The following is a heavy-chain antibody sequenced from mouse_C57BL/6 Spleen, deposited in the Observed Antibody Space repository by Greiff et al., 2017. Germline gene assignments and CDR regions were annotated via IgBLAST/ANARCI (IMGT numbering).Heavy chain of an antibody. CDR2: INYDGSST. J-gene: IGHJ4*01. CDR1: GFTFSDYY. V-gene: IGHV5-16*01. CDR3: ARLTVVDYYAMDY. Sequence: EVKLMESEGGLVQPGSSMKLSCTASGFTFSDYYMAWVRQVPEKGLEWVANINYDGSSTYYLDSLKSRFIISRDNAKNILYLQMSSLKSEDTATYYCARLTVVDYYAMDYWGQGTSVTVSS. D-gene: IGHD1-1*01.